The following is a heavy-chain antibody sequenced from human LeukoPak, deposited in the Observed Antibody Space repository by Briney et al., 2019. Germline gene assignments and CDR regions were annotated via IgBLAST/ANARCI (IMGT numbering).Heavy chain of an antibody. CDR3: AKDGRATGAFDI. Sequence: GGSLRLSCAASGFTFSSYGMHWVRQAPGKGLEWVAVISHDGSNKYYADSVKGRFTISRDNSKNTLYLQMNSLRAEDTAVYYCAKDGRATGAFDIWGQGTMVTVSS. D-gene: IGHD1-26*01. CDR2: ISHDGSNK. V-gene: IGHV3-30*18. J-gene: IGHJ3*02. CDR1: GFTFSSYG.